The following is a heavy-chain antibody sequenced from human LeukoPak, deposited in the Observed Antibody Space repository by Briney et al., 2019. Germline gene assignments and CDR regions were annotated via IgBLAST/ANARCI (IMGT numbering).Heavy chain of an antibody. J-gene: IGHJ4*02. D-gene: IGHD2-15*01. V-gene: IGHV3-48*02. Sequence: GGSLRLSCAASGFTFSSYSMHWVRQAPGKGLEWVSYISSSSSTIYYADSVKGRFTISRDNAKSSLYLQMISLRDEDTAVYYCARGGEGATHYWGQGTLVTVSS. CDR1: GFTFSSYS. CDR2: ISSSSSTI. CDR3: ARGGEGATHY.